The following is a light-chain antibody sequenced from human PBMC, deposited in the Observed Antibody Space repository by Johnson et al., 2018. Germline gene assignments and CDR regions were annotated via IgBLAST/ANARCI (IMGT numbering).Light chain of an antibody. V-gene: IGLV1-51*02. CDR1: SSNIGNNY. Sequence: QSVLTQPPSVSAAPGQKVTISCSGGSSNIGNNYVSWYQQLPGTAPKLLIYENNKRPSGIPDRFSGSKSGTSATLGIPGLPTGDEADYYCGTWDSSLSAGNVFGTGTKVTVL. J-gene: IGLJ1*01. CDR2: ENN. CDR3: GTWDSSLSAGNV.